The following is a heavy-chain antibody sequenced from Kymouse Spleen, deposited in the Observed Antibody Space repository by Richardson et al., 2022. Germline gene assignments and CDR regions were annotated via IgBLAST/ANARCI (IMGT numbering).Heavy chain of an antibody. CDR1: GGSISSSSYY. J-gene: IGHJ2*01. V-gene: IGHV4-39*01. CDR2: IYYSGST. D-gene: IGHD3-9*01. CDR3: ARRYYDILTGYYRGWYFDL. Sequence: QLQLQESGPGLVKPSETLSLTCTVSGGSISSSSYYWGWIRQPPGKGLEWIGSIYYSGSTYYNPSLKSRVTISVDTSKNQFSLKLSSVTAADTAVYYCARRYYDILTGYYRGWYFDLWGRGTLVTVSS.